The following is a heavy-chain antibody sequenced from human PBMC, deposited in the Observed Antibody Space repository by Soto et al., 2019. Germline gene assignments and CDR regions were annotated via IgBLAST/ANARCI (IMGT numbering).Heavy chain of an antibody. J-gene: IGHJ4*02. CDR1: GFTFSSYS. Sequence: QVQLVESGGGVVQPGRSLRLSCVASGFTFSSYSMHWVRQAPGKGLEWVAIISYEGSDKYYADSVKGRFTISRDNSKNTLYLQMNSLRAEDTDVYYCARGADYFGSIAYEDYWGQGTLVTVSS. D-gene: IGHD3-22*01. CDR2: ISYEGSDK. V-gene: IGHV3-30-3*01. CDR3: ARGADYFGSIAYEDY.